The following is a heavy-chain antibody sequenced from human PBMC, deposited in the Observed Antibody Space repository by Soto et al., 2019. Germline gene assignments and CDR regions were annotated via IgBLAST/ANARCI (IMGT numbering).Heavy chain of an antibody. CDR2: FDPEDGET. Sequence: ASVKVSCKVSGYTLTELSMHWVRQAPGKGLEWMGGFDPEDGETIYAQKFQGRVTMTEDTSTDTAYMELSSLRSEDTAVYYCATIIRSIVVVPAAIAEYYYYGMDVWGQGTTVTVS. D-gene: IGHD2-2*02. J-gene: IGHJ6*02. CDR1: GYTLTELS. V-gene: IGHV1-24*01. CDR3: ATIIRSIVVVPAAIAEYYYYGMDV.